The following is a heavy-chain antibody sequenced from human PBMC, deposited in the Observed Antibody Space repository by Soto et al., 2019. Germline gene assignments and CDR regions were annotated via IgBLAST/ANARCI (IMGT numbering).Heavy chain of an antibody. J-gene: IGHJ4*02. CDR1: GYTFNTYF. Sequence: VQLVQSGSEMREPGASVRISCKASGYTFNTYFTGEIGGWDKAPEQGLEWVGWTNAYSGESNNPEKFQGRITLTADKSTNTVYLQLSRLGPDDSAVYFCTRDERQSCGRLGCYHYDYWGQGTLVTVSS. CDR3: TRDERQSCGRLGCYHYDY. D-gene: IGHD2-15*01. V-gene: IGHV1-18*04. CDR2: TNAYSGES.